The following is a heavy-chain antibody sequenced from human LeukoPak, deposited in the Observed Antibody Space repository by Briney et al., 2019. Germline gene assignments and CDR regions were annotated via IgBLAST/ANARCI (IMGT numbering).Heavy chain of an antibody. V-gene: IGHV4-59*12. Sequence: SETLSLTCTVSGGSISSYYWSWIRQPPGKGLEWIGYIYYSGSTNYNPSLKSRVTISVDTSKNQFSLKLSSVTAADTAVYYCARDRGGDSDAFDIWGQGTMVTVSS. CDR1: GGSISSYY. CDR2: IYYSGST. D-gene: IGHD2-21*01. CDR3: ARDRGGDSDAFDI. J-gene: IGHJ3*02.